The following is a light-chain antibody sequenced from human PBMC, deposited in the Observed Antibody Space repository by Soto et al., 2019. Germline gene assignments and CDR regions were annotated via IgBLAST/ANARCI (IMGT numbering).Light chain of an antibody. V-gene: IGKV3-20*01. CDR2: GSS. CDR1: QSVVSSY. Sequence: EILLTQSPGTLSLSPGERATLSCRASQSVVSSYVAWYQQTPGQAPRLLIYGSSNRATGIPDRFSGSGSGTDFTLTISRLDPEDFAVYYCQQYGSSASFGQGTKVDIK. J-gene: IGKJ1*01. CDR3: QQYGSSAS.